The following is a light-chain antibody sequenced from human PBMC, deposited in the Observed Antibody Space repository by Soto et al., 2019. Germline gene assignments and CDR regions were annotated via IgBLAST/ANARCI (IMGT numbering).Light chain of an antibody. CDR1: RSISTW. V-gene: IGKV1-5*01. J-gene: IGKJ1*01. CDR2: DAS. CDR3: QQSHSYCT. Sequence: DFQMTQSPSTLSASVGGRVTITCRASRSISTWSVWYQQKPGQAPKLLIYDASSLERGVPSRFSGSGSGTEFNLTTSSLQPDDCASHFCQQSHSYCTFGQGTKVEFK.